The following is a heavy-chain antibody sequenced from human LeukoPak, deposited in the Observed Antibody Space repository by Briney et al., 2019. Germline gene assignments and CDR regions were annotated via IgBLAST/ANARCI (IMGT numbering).Heavy chain of an antibody. V-gene: IGHV3-9*01. J-gene: IGHJ4*02. Sequence: GGSLRLSCAASGFTFDDYAMHWVRQAPGRGLEWVSGISWNSGSIGYADSVKGRFTISRDNAKNSLYLQTNSLRAEDTALYYCAKDIQLRGPNIRGSYYNYWGQGTLVTVSS. D-gene: IGHD3-10*01. CDR3: AKDIQLRGPNIRGSYYNY. CDR2: ISWNSGSI. CDR1: GFTFDDYA.